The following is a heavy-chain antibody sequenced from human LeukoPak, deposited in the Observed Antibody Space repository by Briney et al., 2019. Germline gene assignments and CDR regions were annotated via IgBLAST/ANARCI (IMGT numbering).Heavy chain of an antibody. CDR2: INPNSGGT. D-gene: IGHD1-26*01. J-gene: IGHJ4*02. V-gene: IGHV1-2*02. CDR3: ARSQSQSGGYRYYFTY. CDR1: GYTFTGYY. Sequence: ASVKVSCKASGYTFTGYYMHWVRQAPGQGLEWMGWINPNSGGTNYAQKFQGRVTMTRDTSISTAYMELSRLRSDDTAVYYCARSQSQSGGYRYYFTYWGQGTLVTVSS.